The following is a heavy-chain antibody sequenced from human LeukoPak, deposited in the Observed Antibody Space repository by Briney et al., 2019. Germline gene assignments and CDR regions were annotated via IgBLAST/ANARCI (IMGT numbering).Heavy chain of an antibody. J-gene: IGHJ4*02. CDR3: ARSGRGGWLLLY. CDR2: INPSGGST. Sequence: ASVKVSCKASGYIFTSYYMHWVRQAPGQGLEWMGIINPSGGSTSYAQKFQGRVTMTRDTSTSTVYMELSSLRSEDTAVYYCARSGRGGWLLLYWGQGTLVTVSS. CDR1: GYIFTSYY. V-gene: IGHV1-46*01. D-gene: IGHD3-9*01.